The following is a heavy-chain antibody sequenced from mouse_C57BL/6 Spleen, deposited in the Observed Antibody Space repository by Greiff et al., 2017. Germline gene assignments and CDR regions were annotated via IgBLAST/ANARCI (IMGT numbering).Heavy chain of an antibody. CDR2: ISDGGSYT. J-gene: IGHJ1*03. CDR1: GFTFSSYA. D-gene: IGHD1-1*01. CDR3: ARDWGHYYGSSPYWYFDV. Sequence: EVQVVESGGGLVKPGGSLKLSCAASGFTFSSYAMSWVRQTPEKRLEWVATISDGGSYTYYPDNVKGRFTISRDNAKNNLYLQMSHLKSEDTAMYYCARDWGHYYGSSPYWYFDVWGTGTTVTVSS. V-gene: IGHV5-4*01.